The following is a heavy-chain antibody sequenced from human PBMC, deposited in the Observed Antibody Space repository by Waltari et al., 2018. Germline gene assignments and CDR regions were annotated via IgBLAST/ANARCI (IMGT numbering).Heavy chain of an antibody. D-gene: IGHD3-22*01. CDR3: ARVDPCSGYYRYYYYYYMDV. V-gene: IGHV1-8*01. Sequence: QVQLVQSGAEVKKPGASVKVSCKASGYTFTSYDINWVRQATGQGLGWMGWMNPNSGNTGYAQKFQGRVTMTRNTSISTAYMELSSLRSEDTAVYYCARVDPCSGYYRYYYYYYMDVWGKGTTVTVSS. J-gene: IGHJ6*03. CDR1: GYTFTSYD. CDR2: MNPNSGNT.